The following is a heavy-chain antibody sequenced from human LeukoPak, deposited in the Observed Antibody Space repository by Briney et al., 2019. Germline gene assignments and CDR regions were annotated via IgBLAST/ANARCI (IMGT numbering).Heavy chain of an antibody. Sequence: PSETLSLTCTVSGGSVSSGSYYWSWIRQPPGKGLEWIGYIYHSGSTNYNPSLKSRVTISVDTSKNQFSLKLSSVTAADTAVYYCARDREYSYGDAFDIWGQGTMVTVSS. V-gene: IGHV4-61*01. J-gene: IGHJ3*02. CDR3: ARDREYSYGDAFDI. D-gene: IGHD5-18*01. CDR2: IYHSGST. CDR1: GGSVSSGSYY.